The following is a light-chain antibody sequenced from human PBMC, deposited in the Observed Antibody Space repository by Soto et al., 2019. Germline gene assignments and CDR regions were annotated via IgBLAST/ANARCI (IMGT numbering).Light chain of an antibody. J-gene: IGKJ1*01. CDR3: QQYYDWPRT. CDR1: QGIISN. CDR2: GAS. Sequence: ETVMTQSPVTLSVSPGERVTLSCRASQGIISNLACYQQKLGQAPRVLIYGASTRATGVPDRFSGSGAGTEFTLSITSLQSEDSAIYYCQQYYDWPRTFGQGTNVEIK. V-gene: IGKV3-15*01.